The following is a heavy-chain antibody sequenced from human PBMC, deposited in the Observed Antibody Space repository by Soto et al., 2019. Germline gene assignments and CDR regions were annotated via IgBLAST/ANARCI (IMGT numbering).Heavy chain of an antibody. V-gene: IGHV1-18*01. Sequence: QVQLVQSGAEVKNPGASVKVSCKTSGYSFTKYVVGWVRQAPGQGLEWMGWISGSSGNANYAEKVQGRITLTTDTATSTAYIALRSPRSDDTAVYYCAREMAGLGGEYDYWGQGTLVTVSS. J-gene: IGHJ4*02. CDR1: GYSFTKYV. CDR2: ISGSSGNA. CDR3: AREMAGLGGEYDY. D-gene: IGHD3-16*01.